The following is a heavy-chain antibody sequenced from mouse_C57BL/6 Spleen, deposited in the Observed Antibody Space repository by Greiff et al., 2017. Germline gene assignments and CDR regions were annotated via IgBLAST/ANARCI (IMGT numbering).Heavy chain of an antibody. J-gene: IGHJ1*03. Sequence: QVQLQQPGAELVKPGASVKLSCKASGYTFTSYWMHWVKQRPGRGLEWIGRIDPNSGGTKYNEKFKSKATLTVDKPSSTAYMQLSSLTSEDSAVYYCARAKANWDVDWYFDVWGTGTTVTVSS. CDR3: ARAKANWDVDWYFDV. D-gene: IGHD4-1*01. V-gene: IGHV1-72*01. CDR1: GYTFTSYW. CDR2: IDPNSGGT.